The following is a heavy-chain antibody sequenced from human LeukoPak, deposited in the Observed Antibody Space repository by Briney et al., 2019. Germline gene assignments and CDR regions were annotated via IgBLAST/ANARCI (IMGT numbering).Heavy chain of an antibody. D-gene: IGHD3-3*01. CDR1: GGSFSGYY. J-gene: IGHJ4*02. Sequence: SETLSLTCAVYGGSFSGYYWSWIRQPPGKGLEWIGEINHSGSTNYNLSLKSRVTISVDTSKNQFSLKLSSVTAADTAVYYCAREKRTEAYYDFWSGTIRGFYFDYWGQGTLVTVSS. V-gene: IGHV4-34*01. CDR2: INHSGST. CDR3: AREKRTEAYYDFWSGTIRGFYFDY.